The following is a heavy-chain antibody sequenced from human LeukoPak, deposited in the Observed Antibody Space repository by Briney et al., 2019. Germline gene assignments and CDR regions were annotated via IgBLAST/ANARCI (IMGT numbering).Heavy chain of an antibody. D-gene: IGHD6-19*01. CDR3: ARDSQWLVSGWFDP. V-gene: IGHV4-4*07. CDR2: IYTSGST. J-gene: IGHJ5*02. Sequence: SETLSLTCTVSGGSISSYYRSCIRQPAGKGLEWMGRIYTSGSTNYNPSLKSRVTMSVDTSKNQFSLKLSSVTAADTAVYYCARDSQWLVSGWFDPWGQGTLVTVSS. CDR1: GGSISSYY.